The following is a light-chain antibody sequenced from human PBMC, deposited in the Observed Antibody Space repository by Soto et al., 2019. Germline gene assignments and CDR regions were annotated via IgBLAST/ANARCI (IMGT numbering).Light chain of an antibody. CDR1: QSVSSY. V-gene: IGKV3-11*01. J-gene: IGKJ5*01. Sequence: EIVLTQSPATLSLSPGERATLSCRASQSVSSYLAWYKQKAGQAPRIIIYDASNRATGIPARFSGSGSGTDFTLTISSLEPEDFAVYYCQQRSNWPITFGQGTRLEIK. CDR2: DAS. CDR3: QQRSNWPIT.